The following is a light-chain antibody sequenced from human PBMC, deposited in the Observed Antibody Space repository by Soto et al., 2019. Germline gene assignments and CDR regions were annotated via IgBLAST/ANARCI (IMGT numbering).Light chain of an antibody. CDR3: SSYTSSVTYV. J-gene: IGLJ1*01. CDR1: SSDVGGYNS. Sequence: QSALTQPASVYGSPGQSITISCTGTSSDVGGYNSVSWYQQHPGKAPKLIIYEISNRPSGVSTRFSGSKSGNTASLTISGLQAEDEADYYCSSYTSSVTYVFGTGTKVTVL. V-gene: IGLV2-14*03. CDR2: EIS.